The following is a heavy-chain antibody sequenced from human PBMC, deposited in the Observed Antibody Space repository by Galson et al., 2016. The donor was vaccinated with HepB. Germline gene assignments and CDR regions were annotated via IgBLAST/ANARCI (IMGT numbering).Heavy chain of an antibody. CDR1: GYSFTNYW. D-gene: IGHD6-19*01. J-gene: IGHJ4*02. CDR3: ARFSGSGWGSFDY. V-gene: IGHV5-51*01. Sequence: QSGAEVKKPGESLKISCKGSGYSFTNYWIGWVRQMPGRGLEWMGMIRPDDSDTKYSPSFQGQVTMSADKSISTAYLQWSSLKASDTATYYCARFSGSGWGSFDYWGQGTLVTVSS. CDR2: IRPDDSDT.